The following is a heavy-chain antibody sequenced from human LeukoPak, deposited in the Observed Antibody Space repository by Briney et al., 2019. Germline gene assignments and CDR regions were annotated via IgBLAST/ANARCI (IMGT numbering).Heavy chain of an antibody. CDR1: GGSISIYF. D-gene: IGHD3/OR15-3a*01. J-gene: IGHJ4*02. V-gene: IGHV4-59*08. Sequence: SETLSLSCTVSGGSISIYFWSWIRQPPGKGLEWIGYIYYSGSTTYNPSLKSRVTISVDTSKNQFSLKLSSVTAADTAVYYCARLSPGSLDMFDYWGQGTLVTVSS. CDR2: IYYSGST. CDR3: ARLSPGSLDMFDY.